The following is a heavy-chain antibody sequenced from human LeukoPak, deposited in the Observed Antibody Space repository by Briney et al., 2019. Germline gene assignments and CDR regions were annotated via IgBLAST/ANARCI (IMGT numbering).Heavy chain of an antibody. V-gene: IGHV3-64*02. J-gene: IGHJ4*02. D-gene: IGHD5-18*01. CDR2: ITTDGSRT. CDR3: ARGVENSFRVIPLD. CDR1: GYIFSDHP. Sequence: PGASLRLSCVASGYIFSDHPMHWVRQAPGKGLEFVSAITTDGSRTFYAESVKGRFTISRDNSNNALFLQMDRLRPEDMATYFCARGVENSFRVIPLDRGQGTLVIVSS.